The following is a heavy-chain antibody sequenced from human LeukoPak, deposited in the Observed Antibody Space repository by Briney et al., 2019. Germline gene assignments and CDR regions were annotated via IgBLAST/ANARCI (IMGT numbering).Heavy chain of an antibody. D-gene: IGHD6-6*01. CDR1: GFTFRNHW. J-gene: IGHJ4*02. CDR2: ISSDGSST. V-gene: IGHV3-74*03. CDR3: ARDQRVTGRPDIDY. Sequence: GGSLRLSCAASGFTFRNHWMHWVRQTPGKGLVWVSRISSDGSSTTYADSVKGRFTISRDNAKNTLYLQMNNLRAEDTAMYYCARDQRVTGRPDIDYWGQGTLVIASS.